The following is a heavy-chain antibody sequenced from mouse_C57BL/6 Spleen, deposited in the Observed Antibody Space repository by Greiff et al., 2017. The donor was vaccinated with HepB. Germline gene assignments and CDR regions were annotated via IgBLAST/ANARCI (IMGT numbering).Heavy chain of an antibody. J-gene: IGHJ2*01. Sequence: VQLQQSGAELVKPGASVKMSCKASGYTFTSYWITWVKQRPGQGLEWIGDIYPGSGSTNYNEKFKSKATLTVDTSSSTAYMQLSSLTSEGSAVYYCARRGNWGGEDYWGQGTTLTVSS. CDR3: ARRGNWGGEDY. D-gene: IGHD4-1*01. CDR2: IYPGSGST. V-gene: IGHV1-55*01. CDR1: GYTFTSYW.